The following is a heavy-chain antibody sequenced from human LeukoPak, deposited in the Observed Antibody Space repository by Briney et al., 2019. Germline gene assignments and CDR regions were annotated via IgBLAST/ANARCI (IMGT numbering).Heavy chain of an antibody. D-gene: IGHD2-2*01. CDR1: GFTFSSYG. Sequence: GGSLRLSCASSGFTFSSYGMHWVRQAPGKGLEWVAFIPYDGSNKYYPDSLKGRFTISRDNSKNTLYLQMNSLRADNTAVYYCAKGGSPAMLDYWGQGTLVAVSS. CDR3: AKGGSPAMLDY. CDR2: IPYDGSNK. J-gene: IGHJ4*02. V-gene: IGHV3-30*02.